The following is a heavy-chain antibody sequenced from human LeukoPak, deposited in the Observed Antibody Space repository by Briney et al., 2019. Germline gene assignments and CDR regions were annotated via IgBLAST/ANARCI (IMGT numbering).Heavy chain of an antibody. Sequence: GGSLRLSCTASGFTFSSYSMNWVRQAPGKGLEWVSYISSSSNTIYYADSVKGRFTISRDNAKNSLYLQMNSLRAEDTAVYYCARDGGSGRRWFNPWGQGTLVTVSS. CDR2: ISSSSNTI. D-gene: IGHD3-10*01. CDR3: ARDGGSGRRWFNP. V-gene: IGHV3-48*01. CDR1: GFTFSSYS. J-gene: IGHJ5*02.